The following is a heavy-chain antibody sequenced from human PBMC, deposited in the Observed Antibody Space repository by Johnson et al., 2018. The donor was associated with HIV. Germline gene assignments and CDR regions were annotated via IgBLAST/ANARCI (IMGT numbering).Heavy chain of an antibody. CDR1: GFTFSSYG. Sequence: QVQLVESGGGLVKPGRSLRLSCAASGFTFSSYGMHWVRQAPGKGLEWVAVISYDGSNKYYADSVKGRLTISRDNSKNTLYLQMNSLRAEDTAVYYCAKWGSMRATSAFDIWGQGTMVTVSS. V-gene: IGHV3-30*18. CDR3: AKWGSMRATSAFDI. CDR2: ISYDGSNK. D-gene: IGHD1-26*01. J-gene: IGHJ3*02.